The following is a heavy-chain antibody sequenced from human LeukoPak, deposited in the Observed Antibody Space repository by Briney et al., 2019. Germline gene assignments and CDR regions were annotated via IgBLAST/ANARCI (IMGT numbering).Heavy chain of an antibody. J-gene: IGHJ3*02. V-gene: IGHV4-30-2*01. CDR2: IYHSGST. CDR3: ARDLGGSKAFDAFDI. Sequence: SETLSLTCTVSGGSISSGGYYWSWIRQPPGKGLEWIGYIYHSGSTYYNPSLKSRVTISVDRSKNQFSLKLSSVTAADTAVYYCARDLGGSKAFDAFDIWGQGTMVTVSS. CDR1: GGSISSGGYY. D-gene: IGHD3-10*01.